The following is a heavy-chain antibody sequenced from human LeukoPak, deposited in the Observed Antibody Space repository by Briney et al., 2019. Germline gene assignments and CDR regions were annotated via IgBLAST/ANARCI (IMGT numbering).Heavy chain of an antibody. J-gene: IGHJ4*02. Sequence: SETLSLTCAVSGGSISSSSYYWGWIRQPPGKGLEWIGSIYYSGSTFYNPSLESRVTISVDTSKNQFSLKLRSVTAADTAVYYCARSRAGYNNLFDYWGQGTLVTVSS. D-gene: IGHD4-4*01. CDR3: ARSRAGYNNLFDY. CDR2: IYYSGST. V-gene: IGHV4-39*01. CDR1: GGSISSSSYY.